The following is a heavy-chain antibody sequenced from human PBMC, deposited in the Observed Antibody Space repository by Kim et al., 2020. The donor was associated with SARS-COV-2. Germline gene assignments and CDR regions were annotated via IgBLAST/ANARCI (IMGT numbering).Heavy chain of an antibody. CDR2: ST. J-gene: IGHJ4*02. D-gene: IGHD4-17*01. V-gene: IGHV4-59*09. Sequence: STNYNPSLKSRVTISVDTSKNQFSLKLSSVTAADTAVYYCARGSYGDWDYWGQGTLVTVSS. CDR3: ARGSYGDWDY.